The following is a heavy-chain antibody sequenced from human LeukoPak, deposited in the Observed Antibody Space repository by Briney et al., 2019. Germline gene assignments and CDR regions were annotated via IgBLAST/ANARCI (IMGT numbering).Heavy chain of an antibody. CDR1: GDSISSGSYY. D-gene: IGHD1-26*01. J-gene: IGHJ4*02. Sequence: SETLSLTCTVSGDSISSGSYYWGWIRQPPGKGLEWIGSVYYGGSTYYNPSLKGRVTISVDTSKNQFSLKLSSVTAADTAVYYCAVGYYFDYWGQGTLVTVSS. V-gene: IGHV4-39*01. CDR2: VYYGGST. CDR3: AVGYYFDY.